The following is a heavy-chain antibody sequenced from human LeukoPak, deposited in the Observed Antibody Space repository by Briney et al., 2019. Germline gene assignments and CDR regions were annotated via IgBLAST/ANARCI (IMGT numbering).Heavy chain of an antibody. CDR1: GFTFRSHG. Sequence: GGSLRLSCVASGFTFRSHGMHWVRQAPGKGLEWVAVIWYDGSNEYFADSVKGRFTISRDNAKNSLYLQMNSLRAEDTAVYYCARDFRAAFDPWGQGTLVTVSS. CDR2: IWYDGSNE. V-gene: IGHV3-33*01. CDR3: ARDFRAAFDP. J-gene: IGHJ5*02. D-gene: IGHD3-10*01.